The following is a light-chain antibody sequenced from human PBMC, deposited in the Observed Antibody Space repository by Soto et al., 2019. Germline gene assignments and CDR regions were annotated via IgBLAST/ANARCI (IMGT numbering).Light chain of an antibody. CDR3: QQYHNWPPQYT. CDR1: QTVASN. CDR2: GAS. J-gene: IGKJ2*01. V-gene: IGKV3-15*01. Sequence: EIVMTQSPATLSLSPGERATLSCRASQTVASNIAWYQQKPGQAPRLLIHGASTRATGVSARFSVTGSGTEFTLTISSLQSEDFAVYYCQQYHNWPPQYTFGQGTRLQIK.